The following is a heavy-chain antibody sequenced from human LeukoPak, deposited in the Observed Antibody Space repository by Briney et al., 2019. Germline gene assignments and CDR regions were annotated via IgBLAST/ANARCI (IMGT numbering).Heavy chain of an antibody. D-gene: IGHD3-22*01. Sequence: GASVKVSCKASGGTFSSYAISWVRQAPGQGLEWMGRIIPILGIANYAQKFQGRVTITADKSTSTAYMELSSLRSGDTAVYYCARPPNYDSSGYYYDYWGQGTLVTVSS. J-gene: IGHJ4*02. CDR1: GGTFSSYA. CDR3: ARPPNYDSSGYYYDY. V-gene: IGHV1-69*04. CDR2: IIPILGIA.